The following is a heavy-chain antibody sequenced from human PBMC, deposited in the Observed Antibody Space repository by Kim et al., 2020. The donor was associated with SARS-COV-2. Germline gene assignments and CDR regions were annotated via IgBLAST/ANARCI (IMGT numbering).Heavy chain of an antibody. J-gene: IGHJ6*02. CDR1: GFTFSSYA. D-gene: IGHD6-13*01. V-gene: IGHV3-30*04. Sequence: GGSLRLSCAASGFTFSSYAMHWVRQAPGKGLEWVAVISYDGSNKYYADSVKGRFTISRDNSKNTLYLQMNSLRAEDTAVYYCARGRTPKKYSSSWYGFYYYYGMDVWGQGTTVTVSS. CDR3: ARGRTPKKYSSSWYGFYYYYGMDV. CDR2: ISYDGSNK.